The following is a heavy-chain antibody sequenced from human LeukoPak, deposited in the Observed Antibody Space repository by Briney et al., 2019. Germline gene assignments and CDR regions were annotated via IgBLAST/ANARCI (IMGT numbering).Heavy chain of an antibody. D-gene: IGHD3-10*01. CDR2: INHSGST. V-gene: IGHV4-34*01. CDR1: GGSFSGYY. CDR3: ARVKATMARGAGYYYYGMDV. Sequence: SETLSLTCAVYGGSFSGYYWSWIRQPPGKGLEWIGEINHSGSTNYNPSLKSRVTISVDTSKNQFSLKLSSVTAADTAVYYCARVKATMARGAGYYYYGMDVWGQGTTVTVSS. J-gene: IGHJ6*02.